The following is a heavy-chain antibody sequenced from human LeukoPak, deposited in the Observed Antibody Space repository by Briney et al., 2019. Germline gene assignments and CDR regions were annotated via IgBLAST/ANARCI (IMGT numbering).Heavy chain of an antibody. CDR1: GFTFSSYA. V-gene: IGHV3-23*01. CDR3: AKGGITMDEDYFDY. J-gene: IGHJ4*02. CDR2: ISDSGNT. Sequence: PGGSLRLSCAASGFTFSSYAMNWVRQAPGKGLEWVSSISDSGNTYYADSVKGRFTISRDNSKNTLYLQMNSLRAEDTAVYYCAKGGITMDEDYFDYWGQGTLVTVSS. D-gene: IGHD3-10*01.